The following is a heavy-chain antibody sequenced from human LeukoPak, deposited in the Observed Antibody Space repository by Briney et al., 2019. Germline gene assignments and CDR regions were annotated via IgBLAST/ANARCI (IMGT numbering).Heavy chain of an antibody. Sequence: PSETLSLTCTASGGSISSYYWSWIRQPPGKGLEWIGYICYSGSTNYNPSLKSRVTISVDTSKNQFSLKLSSVTAADTAVYYCARDHDTGNAFDIWGQGTMVTVSS. D-gene: IGHD5-18*01. CDR2: ICYSGST. V-gene: IGHV4-59*01. J-gene: IGHJ3*02. CDR3: ARDHDTGNAFDI. CDR1: GGSISSYY.